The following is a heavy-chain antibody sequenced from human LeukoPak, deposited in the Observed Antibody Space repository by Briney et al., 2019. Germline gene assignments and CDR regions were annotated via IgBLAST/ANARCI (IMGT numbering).Heavy chain of an antibody. Sequence: GASVRVSCKASGYTFTSYYMHWVRQAPGQGLEWMGIINPSGGSTSYAQKFQGRVTMTRDMSTSTVYMELSSLRSEDTAVYYCARGAVAGALDYWGQGTLVTVSS. D-gene: IGHD6-19*01. J-gene: IGHJ4*02. V-gene: IGHV1-46*01. CDR1: GYTFTSYY. CDR3: ARGAVAGALDY. CDR2: INPSGGST.